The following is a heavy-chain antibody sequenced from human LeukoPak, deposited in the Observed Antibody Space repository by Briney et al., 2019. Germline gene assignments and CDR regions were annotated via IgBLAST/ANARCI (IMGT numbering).Heavy chain of an antibody. Sequence: GGSLRLSCAVSGFTFSSYWMSWVRQAPGKGLEWVANIKQDGSEKYYVDSVKGRFTVSRDNAKNSLYLQMNSLRAEDTAVYYCARVYCSSSGYCSDFWGQGTLVTVSS. V-gene: IGHV3-7*01. D-gene: IGHD6-6*01. CDR3: ARVYCSSSGYCSDF. CDR2: IKQDGSEK. J-gene: IGHJ4*02. CDR1: GFTFSSYW.